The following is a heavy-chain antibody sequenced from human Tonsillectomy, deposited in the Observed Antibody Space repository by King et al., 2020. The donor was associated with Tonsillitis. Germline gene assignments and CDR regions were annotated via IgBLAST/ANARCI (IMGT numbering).Heavy chain of an antibody. CDR2: IYYSGST. CDR3: ARGGESPRDCSGGSCYPYFYY. V-gene: IGHV4-59*01. Sequence: QLQESGPGLVKPSENLSLTCTVSGGSISSYYWSWIRQPPGKGLEWIGYIYYSGSTNYNPSLKSRVTISVDTSKNQFSLKLSSVTAADTAVYYCARGGESPRDCSGGSCYPYFYYWGQGTLVTVSS. J-gene: IGHJ4*02. CDR1: GGSISSYY. D-gene: IGHD2-15*01.